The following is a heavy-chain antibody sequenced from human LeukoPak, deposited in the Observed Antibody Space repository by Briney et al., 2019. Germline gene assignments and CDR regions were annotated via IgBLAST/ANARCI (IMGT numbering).Heavy chain of an antibody. V-gene: IGHV1-69*05. Sequence: GASVKVSCKASGGTFSSYAISWVRQAPGQGLEWMGGIIPIFGTANYAQKFQGGVTITTDESTSTAYMELSSLRSEDTAVYYCARGEYQLHLYYYYYYMDVWGKGTTVTVSS. J-gene: IGHJ6*03. D-gene: IGHD2-2*01. CDR1: GGTFSSYA. CDR3: ARGEYQLHLYYYYYYMDV. CDR2: IIPIFGTA.